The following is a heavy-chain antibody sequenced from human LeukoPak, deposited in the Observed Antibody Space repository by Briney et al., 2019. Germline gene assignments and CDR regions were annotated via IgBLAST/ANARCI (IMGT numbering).Heavy chain of an antibody. CDR3: AKEYQLLFWFDP. Sequence: GGSLRLSCAASGFTFSSYGMHWVRQAPGKGLEWVAFIRYDGSNKYYADSVKGRFTISRDNSKNTLYLQMNSLRAEDTAVYYCAKEYQLLFWFDPWGQGTLVTVSS. V-gene: IGHV3-30*02. D-gene: IGHD2-2*01. CDR2: IRYDGSNK. CDR1: GFTFSSYG. J-gene: IGHJ5*02.